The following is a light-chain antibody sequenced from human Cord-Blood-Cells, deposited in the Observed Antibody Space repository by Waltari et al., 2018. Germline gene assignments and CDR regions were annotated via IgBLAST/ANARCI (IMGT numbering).Light chain of an antibody. V-gene: IGKV1-5*01. J-gene: IGKJ1*01. CDR2: DAS. CDR1: QSISSC. Sequence: DIQMTQSPSTLSASVGTRVTINFRASQSISSCLAWYQQKPGKAPKLLIYDASRLESGVPSRFSGSGSGTEFTLTISSLPPDDFATYYCQQYNSYSPWTFGQGTKVEIK. CDR3: QQYNSYSPWT.